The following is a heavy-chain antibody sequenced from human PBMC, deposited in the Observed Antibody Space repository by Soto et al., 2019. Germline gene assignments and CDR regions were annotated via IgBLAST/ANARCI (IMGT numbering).Heavy chain of an antibody. J-gene: IGHJ5*02. CDR1: GGSISSYY. V-gene: IGHV4-59*01. CDR3: ARGLRRQLLYWFDP. D-gene: IGHD2-2*01. Sequence: PSETLSLTCTVSGGSISSYYWSWIRQPPGKGLEWIGYIYYIGSTNYNPSLKSRVTISVDTSKNQFSLKLSSVTAADTAVYYCARGLRRQLLYWFDPWGQGTLVTVSS. CDR2: IYYIGST.